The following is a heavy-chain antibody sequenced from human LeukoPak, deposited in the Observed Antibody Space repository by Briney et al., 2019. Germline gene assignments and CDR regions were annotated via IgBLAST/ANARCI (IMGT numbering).Heavy chain of an antibody. CDR3: ARDSGSFEGDY. V-gene: IGHV1-46*01. CDR2: INPSGGST. Sequence: ASVKASCKASGYTFTSYYMHWVRQAPGQGLEWMGIINPSGGSTSYAQKFQGRVTMTRDTSTSTVYMELSSLRSEDTAVYYCARDSGSFEGDYWGQGTLVTVSS. CDR1: GYTFTSYY. D-gene: IGHD1-26*01. J-gene: IGHJ4*02.